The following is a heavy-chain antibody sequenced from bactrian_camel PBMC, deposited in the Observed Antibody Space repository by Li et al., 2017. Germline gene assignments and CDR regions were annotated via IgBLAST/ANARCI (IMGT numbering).Heavy chain of an antibody. J-gene: IGHJ4*01. V-gene: IGHV3S53*01. CDR2: IDTRGRE. D-gene: IGHD7*01. CDR3: VTEAGGMWHGTCQDFQL. CDR1: GYKRSYCW. Sequence: QVQLVESGGGSVQAGGSLTLSCAISGYKRSYCWGWFRQTPGKQREGVAAIDTRGREVYADSVNGRFTISQDNAKNTVYLQMNNLKLEDTAEYYCVTEAGGMWHGTCQDFQLWGQGTQVTVS.